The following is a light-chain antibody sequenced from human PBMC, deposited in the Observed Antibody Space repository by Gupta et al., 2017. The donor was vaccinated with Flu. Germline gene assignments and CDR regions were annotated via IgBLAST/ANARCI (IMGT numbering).Light chain of an antibody. V-gene: IGKV3-20*01. CDR3: HHYGTSPYT. CDR2: GTS. Sequence: AWYQQKPGQAPRLLMFGTSNRAPGVPDRFSGGGSGTDFTLTINRLEAEDSAVFYCHHYGTSPYTFGRGTQLEIK. J-gene: IGKJ2*01.